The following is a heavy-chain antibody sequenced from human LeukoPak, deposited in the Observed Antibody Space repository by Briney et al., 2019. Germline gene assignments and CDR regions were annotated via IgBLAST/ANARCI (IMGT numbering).Heavy chain of an antibody. CDR3: ARGRGTVTRYYYYYYYMDV. D-gene: IGHD4-17*01. J-gene: IGHJ6*03. Sequence: GGSLRLSCAASGFTFSSYSMNWVRQAPGKGLEWVSSISSSSSYIYYADSVKGRFTISRDNAKNSLYLQMNSLRAEDTAVYYCARGRGTVTRYYYYYYYMDVWGKGTTVTVSS. CDR1: GFTFSSYS. CDR2: ISSSSSYI. V-gene: IGHV3-21*01.